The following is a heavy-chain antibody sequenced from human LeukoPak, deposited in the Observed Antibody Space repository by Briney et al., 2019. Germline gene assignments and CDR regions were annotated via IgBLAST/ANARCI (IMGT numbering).Heavy chain of an antibody. J-gene: IGHJ4*02. Sequence: GASVNVSCKASGYTFTSYGISWVRQAPGQGLEWMGWISAYNGNTNYAQKLQGRVTMTTDTSTSTAYMELRSLRSDDTAVYYCAREVSHYYDSSGYSLFDYWGQGTLVTVSS. CDR2: ISAYNGNT. CDR3: AREVSHYYDSSGYSLFDY. CDR1: GYTFTSYG. D-gene: IGHD3-22*01. V-gene: IGHV1-18*01.